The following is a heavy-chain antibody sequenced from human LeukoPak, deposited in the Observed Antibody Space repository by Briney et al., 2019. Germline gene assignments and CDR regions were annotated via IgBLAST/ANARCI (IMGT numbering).Heavy chain of an antibody. V-gene: IGHV3-21*01. J-gene: IGHJ4*02. CDR3: ARAATYYDSVWGDPFDY. CDR2: ISSTSSNR. CDR1: GFTFSNAW. Sequence: PGGSLRLSCAASGFTFSNAWMSWVRQAPGKGLEWVSSISSTSSNRYYVDSVKGRFTISRDNDKNLLYLQMTRLRAEDAAVYYCARAATYYDSVWGDPFDYWGQGSLVTVSS. D-gene: IGHD3-16*01.